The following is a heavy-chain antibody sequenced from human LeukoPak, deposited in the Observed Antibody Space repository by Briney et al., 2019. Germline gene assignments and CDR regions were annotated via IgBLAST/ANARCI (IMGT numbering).Heavy chain of an antibody. CDR3: AREVTSGSFDY. J-gene: IGHJ4*02. CDR1: GFTFSDYW. D-gene: IGHD1-26*01. CDR2: IKQDGSEK. Sequence: GGSLRLSCAASGFTFSDYWMSWVRQAPGKGLEWVANIKQDGSEKYYVDSVKGRFTISRDNAKNSLYLQMNSLRAEDTAVYYCAREVTSGSFDYWGQGALVTVSS. V-gene: IGHV3-7*03.